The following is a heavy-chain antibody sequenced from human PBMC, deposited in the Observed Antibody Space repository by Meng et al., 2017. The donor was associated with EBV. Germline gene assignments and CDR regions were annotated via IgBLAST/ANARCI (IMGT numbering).Heavy chain of an antibody. D-gene: IGHD2-15*01. Sequence: VRVVRTGVHVKKPGVEVTVSCKDAGESFTSYDINWVLQATGQGLEWMGWMNPKSRKTGYSQKFQDRATMNWKTYLSTAYMERGRLRAEDTDVQYCVRCRGAYCSYCSCYPGWFDSWGQGTLVTVSS. CDR1: GESFTSYD. V-gene: IGHV1-8*01. J-gene: IGHJ5*01. CDR2: MNPKSRKT. CDR3: VRCRGAYCSYCSCYPGWFDS.